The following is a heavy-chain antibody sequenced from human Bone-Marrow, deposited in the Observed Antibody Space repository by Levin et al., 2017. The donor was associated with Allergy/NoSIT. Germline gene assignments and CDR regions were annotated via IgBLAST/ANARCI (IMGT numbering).Heavy chain of an antibody. Sequence: SCRASGFTFHTSAMTWVRQAPGKGLGWVSAISGSGDITSYADSVKGRFTVPRDNSKNNLFLQMDNLRVEDTAVFYCVKGSSGWFQEEDSCGQGTLLTVSS. D-gene: IGHD6-19*01. V-gene: IGHV3-23*01. J-gene: IGHJ4*02. CDR3: VKGSSGWFQEEDS. CDR2: ISGSGDIT. CDR1: GFTFHTSA.